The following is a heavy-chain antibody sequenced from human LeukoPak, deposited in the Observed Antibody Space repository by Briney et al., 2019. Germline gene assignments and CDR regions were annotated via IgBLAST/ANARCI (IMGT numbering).Heavy chain of an antibody. J-gene: IGHJ4*02. Sequence: GGSLRLSCVASGLTFSSYWMSWVRHAPGKGLEWVANIKQDGSEKYYVDSVKGRFTISRDNAKNSLYLQMNSLRAEDTAVYYCARDYYDSRGLDYWGQGTLVTVSS. CDR3: ARDYYDSRGLDY. CDR2: IKQDGSEK. CDR1: GLTFSSYW. V-gene: IGHV3-7*03. D-gene: IGHD3-22*01.